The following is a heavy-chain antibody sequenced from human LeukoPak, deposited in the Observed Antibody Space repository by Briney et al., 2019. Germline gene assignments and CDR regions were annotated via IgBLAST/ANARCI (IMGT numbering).Heavy chain of an antibody. Sequence: PGGSLRLSCAASGFTFSNYWMTWVRQAPGKGLEWVANIKKDGSEKTYVDSVKGRFTISRDNAKNSLYLQMNRLRAADTAVYYCARDDEGFDYWGQGTLVTVSS. V-gene: IGHV3-7*01. J-gene: IGHJ4*02. CDR1: GFTFSNYW. CDR3: ARDDEGFDY. CDR2: IKKDGSEK.